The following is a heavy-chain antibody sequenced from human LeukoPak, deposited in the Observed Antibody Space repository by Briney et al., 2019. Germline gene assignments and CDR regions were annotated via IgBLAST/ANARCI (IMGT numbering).Heavy chain of an antibody. Sequence: GGSLRLSCAACGFTFSSYEMNWVRQAPGKGLEWVSYISSSGSTIYYADSVKGRFTISRDNAKNSLYLQMNSLRAEDTAVYYCARSPGIYGDYVVYFDYWGQGTLVTVSS. V-gene: IGHV3-48*03. CDR1: GFTFSSYE. J-gene: IGHJ4*02. CDR2: ISSSGSTI. D-gene: IGHD4-17*01. CDR3: ARSPGIYGDYVVYFDY.